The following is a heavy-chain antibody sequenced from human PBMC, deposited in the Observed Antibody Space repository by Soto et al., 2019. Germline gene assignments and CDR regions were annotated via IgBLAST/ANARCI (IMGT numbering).Heavy chain of an antibody. CDR3: ARAGHSSSWYYYYGMDV. CDR1: GGSISSSNW. CDR2: IYHSGST. Sequence: PSETLFLTCAVSGGSISSSNWWSWVRQPPGKGLEWIGEIYHSGSTNYNPSLKSRVTISVDKSKNQFSLKLSSVTAADTAVYYCARAGHSSSWYYYYGMDVWAQGTTVTVSS. V-gene: IGHV4-4*02. D-gene: IGHD6-13*01. J-gene: IGHJ6*02.